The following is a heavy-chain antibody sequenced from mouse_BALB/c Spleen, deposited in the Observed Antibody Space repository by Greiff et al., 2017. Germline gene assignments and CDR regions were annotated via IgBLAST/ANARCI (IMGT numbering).Heavy chain of an antibody. CDR1: GYTFTSYT. V-gene: IGHV1-4*02. Sequence: QVQLKESAAELARPGASVKMSCKASGYTFTSYTMHWVNQRPGQGLEWIGYINPSSGYTEYNQKFKDKTTLTADKSSSTAYMQLSSLTSEDSAVYYCARGTTATDYWGQGTTLTVSS. CDR3: ARGTTATDY. CDR2: INPSSGYT. J-gene: IGHJ2*01. D-gene: IGHD1-2*01.